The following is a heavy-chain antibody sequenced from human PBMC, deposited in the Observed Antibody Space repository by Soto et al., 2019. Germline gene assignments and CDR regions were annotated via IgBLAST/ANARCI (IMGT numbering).Heavy chain of an antibody. J-gene: IGHJ4*02. CDR2: IYSGGST. V-gene: IGHV3-66*01. CDR1: GFTVSSNY. Sequence: GGSLRLSCAASGFTVSSNYMSWVRQAPGKGLEWVSVIYSGGSTYYADSVKGRFTISRDNSKNTLYLQMNSLRAEDTAVYYCARDGMGTEYCSGGSCYSGIGYFDYWGQGTLVTVSS. CDR3: ARDGMGTEYCSGGSCYSGIGYFDY. D-gene: IGHD2-15*01.